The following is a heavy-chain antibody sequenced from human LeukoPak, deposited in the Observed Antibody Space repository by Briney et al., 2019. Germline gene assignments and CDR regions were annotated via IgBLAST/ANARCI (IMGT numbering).Heavy chain of an antibody. J-gene: IGHJ6*02. CDR3: ARGNMVRGAQGYYYYYGMDV. V-gene: IGHV1-18*01. CDR1: GYTFTSYG. Sequence: ASVKVSCKASGYTFTSYGISWVRQAPGQGLEWMGWISAYNGNTNYAQKLQGRVTMTTDTSTSTAYMELRSLRSDDTAVYYCARGNMVRGAQGYYYYYGMDVWGQGTTVTVSS. CDR2: ISAYNGNT. D-gene: IGHD3-10*01.